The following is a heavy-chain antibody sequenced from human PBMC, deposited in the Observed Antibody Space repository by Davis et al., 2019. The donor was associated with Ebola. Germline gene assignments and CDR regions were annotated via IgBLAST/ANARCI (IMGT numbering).Heavy chain of an antibody. CDR2: INPSGGST. CDR3: AKSEQLVLPDY. V-gene: IGHV1-46*01. J-gene: IGHJ4*02. CDR1: GYTLTSYY. Sequence: VSVKVSCKASGYTLTSYYMHWVRQAPGQGLEWMGIINPSGGSTSYAQKFQGRVTMTRDTSTSTVYMELSSLRSEDTAVYYCAKSEQLVLPDYWGQGTLVTVSS. D-gene: IGHD6-6*01.